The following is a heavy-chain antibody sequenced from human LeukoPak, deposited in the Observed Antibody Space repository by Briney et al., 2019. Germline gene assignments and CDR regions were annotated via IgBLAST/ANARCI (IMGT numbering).Heavy chain of an antibody. CDR1: GYSFTSYA. J-gene: IGHJ4*02. CDR2: INTANGNT. Sequence: ASVKASCKASGYSFTSYAFHWVRQAPGQRLEWMGWINTANGNTKYSQKFQGRVTFIRDTSASTAYMELSSLRSEDTAVYYCARVNSFDVGSYGYFDYWGQGTLVTVSS. D-gene: IGHD1-26*01. CDR3: ARVNSFDVGSYGYFDY. V-gene: IGHV1-3*04.